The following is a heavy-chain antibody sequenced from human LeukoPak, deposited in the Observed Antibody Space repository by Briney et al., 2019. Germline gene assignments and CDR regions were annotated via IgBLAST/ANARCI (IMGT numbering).Heavy chain of an antibody. J-gene: IGHJ5*02. V-gene: IGHV4-39*07. Sequence: TASETLSLTCTVSGGSISTTSYYWGWIRQPPGKGLEWIGSMFYSGNTYYNPSLRSRVTISVDRSKNQFSLKLTSVTAADTAVYYCASGPPVSKPHGYAGVPAAITFDPWGQGTLVTVSS. CDR3: ASGPPVSKPHGYAGVPAAITFDP. D-gene: IGHD2-2*01. CDR2: MFYSGNT. CDR1: GGSISTTSYY.